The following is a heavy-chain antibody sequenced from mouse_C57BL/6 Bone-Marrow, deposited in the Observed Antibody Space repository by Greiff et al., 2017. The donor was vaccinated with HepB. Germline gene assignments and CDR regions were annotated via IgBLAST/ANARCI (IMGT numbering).Heavy chain of an antibody. CDR1: GYTFTSYW. D-gene: IGHD4-1*01. CDR3: ASWAGTDY. V-gene: IGHV1-61*01. J-gene: IGHJ2*01. CDR2: IYPSDSET. Sequence: QVQLQQPGAELVRPGSSVKLSCKASGYTFTSYWMDWVKQRPGQGLEWIGNIYPSDSETHYNQKFKDKATLTVDKSSSTPYMQLSSLTSEDSAVYYCASWAGTDYWGQGTTLTVSS.